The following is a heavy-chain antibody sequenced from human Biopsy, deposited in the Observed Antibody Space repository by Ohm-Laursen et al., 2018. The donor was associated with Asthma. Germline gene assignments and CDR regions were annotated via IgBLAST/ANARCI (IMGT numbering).Heavy chain of an antibody. J-gene: IGHJ6*02. Sequence: ASVKVSCKTSGYTFNSAGITWVRQAPGQGLEWVGWISVYNGNTKVAQKLQDRVTMMTDTSTSTAYMELRSLRSDDTAVYFCTRAVDYSHYYGIDVWGQGTTVTVS. V-gene: IGHV1-18*01. CDR3: TRAVDYSHYYGIDV. D-gene: IGHD3-10*01. CDR2: ISVYNGNT. CDR1: GYTFNSAG.